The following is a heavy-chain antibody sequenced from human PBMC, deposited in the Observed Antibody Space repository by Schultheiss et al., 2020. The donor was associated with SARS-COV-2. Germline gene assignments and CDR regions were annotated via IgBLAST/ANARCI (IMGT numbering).Heavy chain of an antibody. CDR3: ARAGLGPRPYYYDSSGYYYGERYYFDY. J-gene: IGHJ4*02. CDR1: GGSISSGGYY. Sequence: SETLSLTCTVSGGSISSGGYYWGWIRQPPGKGLEWIGSIYYSGSTNYNPSLKSRVTMSVDTSKNQFSLKLSSVTAADTAVYYCARAGLGPRPYYYDSSGYYYGERYYFDYWGQGTLVTVSS. D-gene: IGHD3-22*01. CDR2: IYYSGST. V-gene: IGHV4-39*07.